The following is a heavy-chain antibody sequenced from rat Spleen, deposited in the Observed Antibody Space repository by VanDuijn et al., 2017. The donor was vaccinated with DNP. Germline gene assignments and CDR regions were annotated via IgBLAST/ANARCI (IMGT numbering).Heavy chain of an antibody. D-gene: IGHD1-4*01. J-gene: IGHJ3*01. V-gene: IGHV5-25*01. CDR2: ISPSAGST. Sequence: EVQLVESGGGLVQPGRSLKLSCAASGFTFSDYYMAWVRQAPTRGLEWVASISPSAGSTYYRDSVKGRFTISRDNAKSTLYLQMNSLRSEDTATYYCARGNYPGINTFDYWGQGTLVTVSS. CDR3: ARGNYPGINTFDY. CDR1: GFTFSDYY.